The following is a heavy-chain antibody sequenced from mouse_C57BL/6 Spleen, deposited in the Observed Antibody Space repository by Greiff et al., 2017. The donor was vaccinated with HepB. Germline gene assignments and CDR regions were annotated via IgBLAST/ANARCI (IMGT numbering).Heavy chain of an antibody. J-gene: IGHJ3*01. CDR1: GFSLTSYG. V-gene: IGHV2-6*01. CDR3: ASEGPYYYGSSYVLPFAY. D-gene: IGHD1-1*01. Sequence: VMLVESGPGLVAPSQSLSITCTVSGFSLTSYGVDWVRQSPGKGLEWLGVIWGVGSTNYNSALKSRLSISKDNSKSQVFLKMNSLQTDDTAMYYCASEGPYYYGSSYVLPFAYWGQGTLVTVSA. CDR2: IWGVGST.